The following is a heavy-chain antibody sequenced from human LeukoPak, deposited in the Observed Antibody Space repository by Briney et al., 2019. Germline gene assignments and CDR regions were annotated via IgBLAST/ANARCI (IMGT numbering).Heavy chain of an antibody. D-gene: IGHD6-19*01. CDR2: INPNSGGT. Sequence: ASVKVSCKASGYTFTSYYIHWVRQAPGQGLEWMGWINPNSGGTGYAQKFQGRVTLFRDTSIGTAYMELTRLTSDDTAMFYCARVRAYSSAWYEDWGQGTLVTVSS. CDR3: ARVRAYSSAWYED. V-gene: IGHV1-2*02. CDR1: GYTFTSYY. J-gene: IGHJ4*02.